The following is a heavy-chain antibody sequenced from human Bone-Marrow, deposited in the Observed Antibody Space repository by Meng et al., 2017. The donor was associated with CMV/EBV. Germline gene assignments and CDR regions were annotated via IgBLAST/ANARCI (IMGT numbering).Heavy chain of an antibody. CDR1: GFTFSDYY. Sequence: GGSLRLSCAASGFTFSDYYMSWIRQAPGKGLEWVSYISSSGSTINYAASVNGRFTISRDNAKNSLYLQMNSLRAEDTAVYLRARPSFVRGTDVWGQGTTVTVSS. J-gene: IGHJ6*02. CDR2: ISSSGSTI. D-gene: IGHD2-21*01. CDR3: ARPSFVRGTDV. V-gene: IGHV3-11*01.